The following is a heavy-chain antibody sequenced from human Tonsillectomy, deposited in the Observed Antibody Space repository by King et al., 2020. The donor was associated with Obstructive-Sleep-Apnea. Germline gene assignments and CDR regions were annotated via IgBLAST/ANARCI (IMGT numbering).Heavy chain of an antibody. J-gene: IGHJ6*02. CDR2: INPNSGGT. V-gene: IGHV1-2*04. D-gene: IGHD3-22*01. Sequence: HVQLVESGAEVKKPGASVKVSCKASGYTFTGYYMHWVRQAPGQGLEWMGWINPNSGGTHYAQQFQGWVTMTRDKSISTAYMELSRLRSDDTAVYYCAIDSSGSIRGGYYYYYGMDVWGQGTTVTVSS. CDR3: AIDSSGSIRGGYYYYYGMDV. CDR1: GYTFTGYY.